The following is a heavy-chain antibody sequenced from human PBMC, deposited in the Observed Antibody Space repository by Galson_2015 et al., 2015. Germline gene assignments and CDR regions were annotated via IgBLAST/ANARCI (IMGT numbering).Heavy chain of an antibody. D-gene: IGHD6-19*01. V-gene: IGHV3-33*01. Sequence: SLRLSCAASGFTFSSYAMHWVRQAPGKRLEWVALIWYDGSYTYYADSVKGRFTISRDNSKNTLYLQMNSLRAEDTAVYYCARDLGGQWPNYGLDVWGQGTTVTVSS. CDR1: GFTFSSYA. CDR2: IWYDGSYT. J-gene: IGHJ6*02. CDR3: ARDLGGQWPNYGLDV.